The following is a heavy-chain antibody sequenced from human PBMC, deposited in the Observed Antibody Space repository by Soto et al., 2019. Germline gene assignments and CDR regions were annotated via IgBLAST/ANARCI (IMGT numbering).Heavy chain of an antibody. CDR2: VSIGGST. CDR3: VKRRGAGGHFDY. J-gene: IGHJ4*02. Sequence: DVQLLESGGGLVQPEGSLRLSCAAXXXXFSSYAMGWVRQGPGKGLEWVAVVSIGGSTHYADSVRGRFTISRDNSKNTLSLQMNSLTAEDTAVYFCVKRRGAGGHFDYWGQGALVTVSS. V-gene: IGHV3-23*01. D-gene: IGHD2-15*01. CDR1: XXXFSSYA.